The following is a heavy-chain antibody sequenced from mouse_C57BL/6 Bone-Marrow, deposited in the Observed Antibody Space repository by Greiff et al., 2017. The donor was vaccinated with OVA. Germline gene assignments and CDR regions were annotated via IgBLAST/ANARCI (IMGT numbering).Heavy chain of an antibody. CDR1: GFNIKDDY. Sequence: ESGAELVRPGASVKLSCTASGFNIKDDYMHWVKQRPEQGLEWIGWIDPENGDTEYASKFQGKATITADTSSNTAYLQLSSLTSEDTAVYYCTTWDYDYDVGYWGQGTTLTVSS. CDR2: IDPENGDT. V-gene: IGHV14-4*01. D-gene: IGHD2-4*01. CDR3: TTWDYDYDVGY. J-gene: IGHJ2*01.